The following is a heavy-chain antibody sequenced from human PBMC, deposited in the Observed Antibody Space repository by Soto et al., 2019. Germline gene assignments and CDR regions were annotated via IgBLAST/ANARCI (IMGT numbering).Heavy chain of an antibody. CDR1: GYTFTSYY. Sequence: ASVKVSCKASGYTFTSYYMHWVRQAPGQGLEWMGIINLSGGSTSYAQKFQGRVTMTRDTSTSTVYMELSSLRSEDTAVYYCARDYGDHQVDYWGQGTLVTVSS. CDR2: INLSGGST. CDR3: ARDYGDHQVDY. J-gene: IGHJ4*02. D-gene: IGHD4-17*01. V-gene: IGHV1-46*01.